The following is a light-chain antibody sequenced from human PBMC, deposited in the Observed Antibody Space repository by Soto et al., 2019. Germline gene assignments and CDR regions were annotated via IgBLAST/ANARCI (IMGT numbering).Light chain of an antibody. J-gene: IGKJ4*01. V-gene: IGKV1-39*01. CDR3: QQSYSMPLT. CDR1: QSISNY. Sequence: DFRMTQSPSSLSASVGDRVTITCRASQSISNYLNWYQQKPGKAPKLLIYAASTLQSGVPARFSGSGSGTDFTLTISSLQPEDFATYHCQQSYSMPLTFGGGTKVEIK. CDR2: AAS.